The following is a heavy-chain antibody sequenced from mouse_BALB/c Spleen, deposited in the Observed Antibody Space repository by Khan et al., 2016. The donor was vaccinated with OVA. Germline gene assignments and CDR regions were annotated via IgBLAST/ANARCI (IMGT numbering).Heavy chain of an antibody. CDR3: ARGNYYGYYFDY. J-gene: IGHJ2*01. CDR2: ISYSGGT. D-gene: IGHD1-1*01. V-gene: IGHV3-2*02. CDR1: GYSITSGYA. Sequence: EVQLQESGPGLVKPSQSLSLTCTVTGYSITSGYAWNWIRQFPGNKLEWMGYISYSGGTSSNPSLKCRISITRDTSKNQFFLQFNSVTTEDTATYYCARGNYYGYYFDYWGQGTPLIVSS.